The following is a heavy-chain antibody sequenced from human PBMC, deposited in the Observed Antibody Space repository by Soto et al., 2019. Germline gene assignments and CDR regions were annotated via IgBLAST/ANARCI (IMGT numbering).Heavy chain of an antibody. J-gene: IGHJ4*02. V-gene: IGHV3-23*01. CDR3: AKEARDGYCSGGSCYLDY. Sequence: VQLLESGGGLVQPGGSLRLSCAASGFTFSSYAMSWVRQAPGKGLEWVSAISGSGGSTYYADSVKGRFTISRDNSKNTLYLQMNSLRAEDTAVYYCAKEARDGYCSGGSCYLDYWGQGTLVTVSS. D-gene: IGHD2-15*01. CDR1: GFTFSSYA. CDR2: ISGSGGST.